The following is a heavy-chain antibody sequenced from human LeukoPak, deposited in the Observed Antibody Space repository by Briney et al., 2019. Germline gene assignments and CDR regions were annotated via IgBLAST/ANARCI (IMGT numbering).Heavy chain of an antibody. CDR1: GDSISSSFYY. CDR2: IYYSGST. Sequence: SETLSLTCTVSGDSISSSFYYWGWIRQPPGKGLEWIGNIYYSGSTYYNPSLESRVTISVDTSKNQFSLKLSSVTAADTAVYYCAREIYDILTGYSPYDYWGQGTLVTVSS. D-gene: IGHD3-9*01. J-gene: IGHJ4*02. CDR3: AREIYDILTGYSPYDY. V-gene: IGHV4-39*07.